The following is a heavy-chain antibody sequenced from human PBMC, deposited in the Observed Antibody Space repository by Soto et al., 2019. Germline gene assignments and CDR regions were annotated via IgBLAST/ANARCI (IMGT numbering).Heavy chain of an antibody. CDR2: IIPIFGTA. D-gene: IGHD3-22*01. CDR3: ARAHDSSGYEVLDAFDI. J-gene: IGHJ3*02. Sequence: QVQLVQSGAEVKKPGSSVKVSCKAFGGTFSSYAISWVRQAPGQGLEWMGGIIPIFGTANYAQKFQGRVTITADESTSTAYMELSSLRSEDTAVNYCARAHDSSGYEVLDAFDIWGQGTMVTVSS. CDR1: GGTFSSYA. V-gene: IGHV1-69*01.